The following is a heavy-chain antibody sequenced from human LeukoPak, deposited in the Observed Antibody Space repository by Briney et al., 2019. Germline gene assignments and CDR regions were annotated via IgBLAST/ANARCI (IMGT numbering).Heavy chain of an antibody. D-gene: IGHD2-21*02. V-gene: IGHV6-1*01. CDR1: GDSVSSNSAA. J-gene: IGHJ3*02. Sequence: SQTLSLTCAISGDSVSSNSAAWNWIRQSPSRGLEWLGRTYYRSKGYNDYAVCVKSRITINPDTSKNQFSLQLNSVTPEDTAVYYRARVYCGGDCWQEDAFDIWGQGTMVTVSS. CDR3: ARVYCGGDCWQEDAFDI. CDR2: TYYRSKGYN.